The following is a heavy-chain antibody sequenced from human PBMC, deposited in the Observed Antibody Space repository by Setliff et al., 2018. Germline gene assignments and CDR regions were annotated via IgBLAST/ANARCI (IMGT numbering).Heavy chain of an antibody. CDR2: IYTSGST. Sequence: KPSETLSLTCTVSGGSISSGSYYWSWIRQPAGKGLEWIGRIYTSGSTNYNPSLKGRVTISVDTSKNQFSLKLSSVTAADTAVYYCARDRITIFGVVIPFDYWGQGTLVTVSS. D-gene: IGHD3-3*01. CDR3: ARDRITIFGVVIPFDY. J-gene: IGHJ4*02. V-gene: IGHV4-61*02. CDR1: GGSISSGSYY.